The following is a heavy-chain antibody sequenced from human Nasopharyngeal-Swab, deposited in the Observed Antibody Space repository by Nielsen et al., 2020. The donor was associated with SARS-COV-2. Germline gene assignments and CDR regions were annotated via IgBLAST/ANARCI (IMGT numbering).Heavy chain of an antibody. V-gene: IGHV2-5*02. CDR1: GFSLTTSGVG. D-gene: IGHD3-3*01. CDR2: INWDDGQ. CDR3: AHVTRGLERDTIFGVPLASLSYYYVDV. J-gene: IGHJ6*03. Sequence: SGPTLVKPTQTLTLTCSFSGFSLTTSGVGVAWIRQPPGKSLEWLALINWDDGQRYNPPLKTRLTIPKDPSKNQVVLTLTDMCPVDSGTYFCAHVTRGLERDTIFGVPLASLSYYYVDVWGKGTTVTVS.